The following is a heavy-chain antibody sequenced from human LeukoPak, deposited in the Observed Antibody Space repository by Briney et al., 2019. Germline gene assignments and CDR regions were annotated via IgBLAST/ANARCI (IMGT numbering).Heavy chain of an antibody. CDR2: ISSSSSYI. CDR3: ARGSSGSYYSAAFDI. J-gene: IGHJ3*02. D-gene: IGHD1-26*01. Sequence: KPGGSLRLSCAASGFTFSSYSMNWVRQAPGKGLEWVSSISSSSSYIYYADSVKGGFTISRDNAKNSLYLQMNSLRAEDTAVYYCARGSSGSYYSAAFDIWGQGTMVTVSS. CDR1: GFTFSSYS. V-gene: IGHV3-21*01.